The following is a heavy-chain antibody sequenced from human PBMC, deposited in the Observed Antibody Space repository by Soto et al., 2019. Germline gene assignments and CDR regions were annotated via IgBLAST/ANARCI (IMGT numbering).Heavy chain of an antibody. CDR3: ARGVMGIAAAGNAFDI. Sequence: ASVKVSCKASGYTFTSYDINWVRQATGQGLEWMGWMNPNSGNTGYAQKFQGRVTMTRNTSISTAYMELSSLRSEDTAVYYCARGVMGIAAAGNAFDIWGQGTMVTVSS. V-gene: IGHV1-8*01. CDR2: MNPNSGNT. J-gene: IGHJ3*02. CDR1: GYTFTSYD. D-gene: IGHD6-13*01.